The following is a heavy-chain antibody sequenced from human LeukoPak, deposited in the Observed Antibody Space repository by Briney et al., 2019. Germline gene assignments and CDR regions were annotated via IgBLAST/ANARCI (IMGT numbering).Heavy chain of an antibody. D-gene: IGHD2-15*01. CDR3: TRGRIYYFEH. J-gene: IGHJ4*02. CDR2: ITSSGTYI. CDR1: GFTFNNYN. Sequence: KPGGSLRLSCAASGFTFNNYNMNWVRQAPGKALEWVSSITSSGTYIFYADSVKGRFTISRDNAKNSLYLQMNSLGPEDTAVYYCTRGRIYYFEHWGQGTLVTVSS. V-gene: IGHV3-21*01.